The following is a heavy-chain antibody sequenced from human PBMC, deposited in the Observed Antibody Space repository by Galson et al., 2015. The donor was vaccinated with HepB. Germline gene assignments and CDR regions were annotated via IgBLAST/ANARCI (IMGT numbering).Heavy chain of an antibody. CDR3: ARITVAGTPLVAFDI. CDR2: IDWDDDK. J-gene: IGHJ3*02. Sequence: PALVKPTQTLTLTCTFSGFSLSTSGMCVSWIRQPPGKALEWLARIDWDDDKYYSTSLKTRLTISKDTSKNQVVLTMTNMDPVDTATYYCARITVAGTPLVAFDIWGQGTMVTVSS. CDR1: GFSLSTSGMC. V-gene: IGHV2-70*11. D-gene: IGHD6-19*01.